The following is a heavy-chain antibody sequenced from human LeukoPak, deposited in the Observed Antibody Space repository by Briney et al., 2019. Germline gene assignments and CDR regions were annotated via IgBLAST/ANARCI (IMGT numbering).Heavy chain of an antibody. CDR2: IWYDGSNI. CDR1: GYSLTELS. V-gene: IGHV3-33*01. J-gene: IGHJ4*02. D-gene: IGHD4-11*01. CDR3: ARTFSNYVFDY. Sequence: SCKVSGYSLTELSMHWVRQAPGKGLEWVAVIWYDGSNIYYADSVKGRFTISRDNSKNTLYLQMNSLRAEDTAVYYCARTFSNYVFDYWGQGTLVTVSS.